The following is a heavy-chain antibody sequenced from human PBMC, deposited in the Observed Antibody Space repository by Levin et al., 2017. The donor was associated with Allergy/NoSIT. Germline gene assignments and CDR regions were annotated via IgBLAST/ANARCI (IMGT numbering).Heavy chain of an antibody. CDR2: IYHSGST. CDR3: ARVKTYYDILTGYRDWAFDI. CDR1: GGSISSSNW. D-gene: IGHD3-9*01. J-gene: IGHJ3*02. Sequence: SQTLSLTCAVSGGSISSSNWWSWVRQPPGKGLEWIGEIYHSGSTNYNPSLKSRVTISVDKSKNQFSLKLSSVTAADTAVYYCARVKTYYDILTGYRDWAFDIWGQGTMVTVSS. V-gene: IGHV4-4*02.